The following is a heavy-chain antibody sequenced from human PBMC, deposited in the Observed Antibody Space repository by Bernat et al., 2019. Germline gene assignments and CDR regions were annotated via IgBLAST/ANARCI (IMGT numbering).Heavy chain of an antibody. D-gene: IGHD2-21*02. CDR1: GFTFSSYG. Sequence: EVQLVESGGGLVNPGGSLRVSCAGSGFTFSSYGMNWVRQAPGKGLAWVSYISTSGTYIYYADSGRGRFTISRDNAKNSLYLQMNILRAEDTAIYYCARDLTALRTWYLDLWGRGTMVTVSS. CDR2: ISTSGTYI. J-gene: IGHJ2*01. CDR3: ARDLTALRTWYLDL. V-gene: IGHV3-21*05.